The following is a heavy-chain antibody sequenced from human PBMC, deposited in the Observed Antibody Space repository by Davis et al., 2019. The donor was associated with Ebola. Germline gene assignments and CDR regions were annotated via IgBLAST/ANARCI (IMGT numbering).Heavy chain of an antibody. Sequence: ASVKVSCKASGYTFTSYDINWVRQATGQGLEWMGWMNPNSGNTGYAQKFQGRVTMTRNTSISTAYMELRSLRSEDTAVYYCARASYYYDSSGYYPFAPWGQGTLVTVSS. D-gene: IGHD3-22*01. V-gene: IGHV1-8*01. CDR2: MNPNSGNT. J-gene: IGHJ5*02. CDR3: ARASYYYDSSGYYPFAP. CDR1: GYTFTSYD.